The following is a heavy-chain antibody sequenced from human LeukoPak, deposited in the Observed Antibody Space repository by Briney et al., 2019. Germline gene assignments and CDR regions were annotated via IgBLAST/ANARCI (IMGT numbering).Heavy chain of an antibody. J-gene: IGHJ4*02. CDR2: ISGGGGSA. CDR3: AARPLMPPRFDY. CDR1: GFTFSSYP. Sequence: GGSLRLSCAASGFTFSSYPMSWVRQAPAKGLQWVSAISGGGGSAYYADSVKGRFTISRDNSRSTLYLQLNSLRAEDTAIYYCAARPLMPPRFDYWGQGTLVTVSS. D-gene: IGHD2-2*01. V-gene: IGHV3-23*01.